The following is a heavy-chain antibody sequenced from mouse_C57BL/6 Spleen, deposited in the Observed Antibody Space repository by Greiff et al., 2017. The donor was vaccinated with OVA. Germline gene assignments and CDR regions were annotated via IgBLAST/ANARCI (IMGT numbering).Heavy chain of an antibody. CDR2: IDPSDSYT. CDR3: ARGGYYDSFPLYGG. D-gene: IGHD1-1*01. J-gene: IGHJ2*01. CDR1: GYSFTSYW. V-gene: IGHV1-69*01. Sequence: VQLQQPGAELVMPGASVKLSCKASGYSFTSYWMHWVKQRPGHGLEWIGEIDPSDSYTNYNQKFKGKSTLTADKSSSTAYMQLSSLTSEDSAVSYCARGGYYDSFPLYGGWGQGTTLTVAS.